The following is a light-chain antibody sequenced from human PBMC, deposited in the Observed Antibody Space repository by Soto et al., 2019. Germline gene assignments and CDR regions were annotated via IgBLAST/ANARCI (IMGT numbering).Light chain of an antibody. CDR3: MQHSHIPRT. Sequence: DVVLTQTPLSLPVTLGQPASISCRSSQSLVYSDGNTYLSWFQQRPGQRPRLMIYSVSNRFSGVPDRCSASGAGTDITLKISRVAAEDVGVYYGMQHSHIPRTFSQGTKVVVK. V-gene: IGKV2-24*01. CDR2: SVS. J-gene: IGKJ1*01. CDR1: QSLVYSDGNTY.